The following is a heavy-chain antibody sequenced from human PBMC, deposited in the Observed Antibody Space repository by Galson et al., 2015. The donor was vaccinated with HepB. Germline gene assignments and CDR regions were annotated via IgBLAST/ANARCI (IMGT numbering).Heavy chain of an antibody. CDR1: GDSISNDRW. Sequence: ETLSLTCAVSGDSISNDRWWSWVRQPPGEGLEWIGEAYHSGGTNYRPSLKSRVTISVDKSKNQFSLKLASVTAADTAVYYCARAKEGRGYFDYWGQGTLVTVSS. CDR3: ARAKEGRGYFDY. CDR2: AYHSGGT. J-gene: IGHJ4*02. V-gene: IGHV4-4*02. D-gene: IGHD3-10*01.